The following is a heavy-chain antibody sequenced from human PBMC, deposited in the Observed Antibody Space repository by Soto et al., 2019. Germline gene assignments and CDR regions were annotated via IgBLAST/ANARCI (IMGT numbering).Heavy chain of an antibody. CDR2: ISAYNGNT. CDR3: ARDPEVFGSGAVAGRGFDP. V-gene: IGHV1-18*01. D-gene: IGHD6-19*01. Sequence: GASVKVSCKASGYTFNGYGISWVRQAPGQGLEWMGWISAYNGNTNYAQKLQGRVTMTTDTSTSTAYMELRSLRSDDTAVYYCARDPEVFGSGAVAGRGFDPWGQGTLVTVSS. J-gene: IGHJ5*02. CDR1: GYTFNGYG.